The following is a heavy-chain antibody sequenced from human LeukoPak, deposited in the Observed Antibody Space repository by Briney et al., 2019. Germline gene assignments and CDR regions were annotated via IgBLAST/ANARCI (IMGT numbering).Heavy chain of an antibody. V-gene: IGHV3-30*04. D-gene: IGHD2-21*01. CDR2: ILYNGSKK. CDR3: VRDNYGGILDL. J-gene: IGHJ5*02. CDR1: GFTFSRYT. Sequence: GRFLRLSCAASGFTFSRYTMHWVRQAPGKGLEWVAVILYNGSKKYYAESVEGRFTISRGNSKNTLSLQMNSLRVEDTAVYYCVRDNYGGILDLWGQGTLVSVSS.